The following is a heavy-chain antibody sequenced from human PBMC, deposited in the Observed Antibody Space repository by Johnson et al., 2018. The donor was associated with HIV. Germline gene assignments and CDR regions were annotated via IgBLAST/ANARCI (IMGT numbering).Heavy chain of an antibody. Sequence: VQLVESGGGLVQPGRSLRLSCAASGFTVDDYAMHWVRQALGKGLEWVSGISWNSGSIGYADSVKGRFIISRDNSKNTLYLQMNSLRAEDTAVYYCARESGGQYDAFDIWGQGTMVTVSS. D-gene: IGHD3-16*01. CDR1: GFTVDDYA. CDR2: ISWNSGSI. J-gene: IGHJ3*02. V-gene: IGHV3-9*01. CDR3: ARESGGQYDAFDI.